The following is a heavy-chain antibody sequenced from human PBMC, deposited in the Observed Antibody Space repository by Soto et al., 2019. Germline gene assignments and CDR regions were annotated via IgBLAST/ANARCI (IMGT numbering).Heavy chain of an antibody. CDR3: ARGNDYVDLDY. V-gene: IGHV4-30-4*01. J-gene: IGHJ4*02. CDR2: IYYSGST. D-gene: IGHD4-17*01. Sequence: SQTLSLTCTVSGGSISSGDYYWSWIRQPPGKGLEWIGYIYYSGSTYYNPSLKSRVTISVDTSKNQFSLKLSAVTAADPAVYYCARGNDYVDLDYWGQGTLVTVSS. CDR1: GGSISSGDYY.